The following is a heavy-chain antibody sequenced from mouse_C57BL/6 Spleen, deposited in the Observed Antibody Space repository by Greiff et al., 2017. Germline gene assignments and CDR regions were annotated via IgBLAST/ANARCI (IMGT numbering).Heavy chain of an antibody. CDR3: ARGHYGSSYWYFDV. D-gene: IGHD1-1*01. Sequence: EVMLVESGGDLVKPGGSLKLSCAASGFTFSSYGMSWVRQTPDKRLEWVATISSGGSYTYYPDSVKGRFTISRDNAKNTLYLQMSSLKSEDTAMYYCARGHYGSSYWYFDVWGTGTTVTVSS. CDR1: GFTFSSYG. CDR2: ISSGGSYT. J-gene: IGHJ1*03. V-gene: IGHV5-6*02.